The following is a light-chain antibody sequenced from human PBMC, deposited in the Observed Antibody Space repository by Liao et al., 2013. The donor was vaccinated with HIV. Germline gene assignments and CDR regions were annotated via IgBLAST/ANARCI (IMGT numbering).Light chain of an antibody. CDR2: QDT. CDR3: QAWDSSSGV. Sequence: SYDLTQPPSVSVSPGQTASITCFGDKLGNKYASWYQQKPGQSPVLVIYQDTKRPSGIPERFSGSNSGNTATLTISGTQAMDEADYYCQAWDSSSGVFGGGTKLTVL. V-gene: IGLV3-1*01. CDR1: KLGNKY. J-gene: IGLJ2*01.